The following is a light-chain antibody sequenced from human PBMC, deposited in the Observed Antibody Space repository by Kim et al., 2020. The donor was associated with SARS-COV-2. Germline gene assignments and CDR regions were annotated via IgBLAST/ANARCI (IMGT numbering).Light chain of an antibody. CDR2: WAS. J-gene: IGKJ2*01. CDR3: QQYYSIPYT. CDR1: QSVLYSSNNKNY. V-gene: IGKV4-1*01. Sequence: RATINCKSRQSVLYSSNNKNYLAWYQQKPGQPPKLLIYWASTRESGVPDRFSGSGSGTDFTLTISSLRAEDVAVYYCQQYYSIPYTFGQGNKLEI.